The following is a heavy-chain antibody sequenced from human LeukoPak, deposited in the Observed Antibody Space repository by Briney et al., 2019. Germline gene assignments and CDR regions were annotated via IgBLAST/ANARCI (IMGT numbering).Heavy chain of an antibody. J-gene: IGHJ6*02. CDR1: GFTVSSYY. Sequence: PGGSLTLSCAASGFTVSSYYMSWVRQAPGKGLEWVSVIYSGGSTYYADSVKGRFTISRDNSKNTLYLQMNSLRAEDTAVYYCARYGYCSGGSCYYYYYGMDVWGQGTTVTVSS. D-gene: IGHD2-15*01. V-gene: IGHV3-53*01. CDR2: IYSGGST. CDR3: ARYGYCSGGSCYYYYYGMDV.